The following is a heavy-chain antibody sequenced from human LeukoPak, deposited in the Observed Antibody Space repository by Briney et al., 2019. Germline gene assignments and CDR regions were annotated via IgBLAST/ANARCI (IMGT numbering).Heavy chain of an antibody. D-gene: IGHD1-26*01. J-gene: IGHJ4*02. V-gene: IGHV3-9*01. Sequence: QSGGSLRLSCAASGFTFDDYAMHWVRQAPGKGLEWVSGISWNSGSIGYADSVKGRFTISRDNAKNSLYLQMNSLRAEDTAVYYCASGSPSTDWGQGTLVTVSS. CDR2: ISWNSGSI. CDR1: GFTFDDYA. CDR3: ASGSPSTD.